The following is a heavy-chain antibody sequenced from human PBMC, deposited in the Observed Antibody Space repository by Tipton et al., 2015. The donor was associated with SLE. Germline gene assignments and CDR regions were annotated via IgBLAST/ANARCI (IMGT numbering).Heavy chain of an antibody. Sequence: TLSLTCTVSGGSITNHYWNWIRQPPGKGLEWIGYIHYSGTTHDNPSLKSRVTMSVDMSKNQFSLRRTSVTAADTAVYYCARTLGAIAHTVYDAFDIWGQGKMVTVSS. CDR3: ARTLGAIAHTVYDAFDI. CDR2: IHYSGTT. CDR1: GGSITNHY. D-gene: IGHD1-26*01. V-gene: IGHV4-59*11. J-gene: IGHJ3*02.